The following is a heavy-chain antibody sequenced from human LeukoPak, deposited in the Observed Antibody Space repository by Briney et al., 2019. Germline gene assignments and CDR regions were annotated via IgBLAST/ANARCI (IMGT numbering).Heavy chain of an antibody. Sequence: SETLSLTCTVSGGSISSYYWSWIRRPPGKGLEWIGYIYYSGSTNYNPSLKSRVTISVDTSKNQFSLKLNSVTAADTAVYYCARDRSTSSYYVMDVWGQGTTVTVSS. V-gene: IGHV4-59*01. CDR2: IYYSGST. CDR3: ARDRSTSSYYVMDV. D-gene: IGHD6-6*01. CDR1: GGSISSYY. J-gene: IGHJ6*02.